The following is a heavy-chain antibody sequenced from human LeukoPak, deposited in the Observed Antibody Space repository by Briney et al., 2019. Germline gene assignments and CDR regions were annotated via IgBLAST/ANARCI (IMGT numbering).Heavy chain of an antibody. CDR2: IHYSGST. V-gene: IGHV4-59*01. J-gene: IGHJ4*02. CDR3: ARVTGYMIEDYFDY. D-gene: IGHD3-22*01. Sequence: KSSETLSLTCTVSGGSISSYYWSWIRQPPGKGLEWIGYIHYSGSTNYNPSLKSRVTISVDTSKNQFSLKLRSVTAADTAVYYCARVTGYMIEDYFDYWGQGALVTVSS. CDR1: GGSISSYY.